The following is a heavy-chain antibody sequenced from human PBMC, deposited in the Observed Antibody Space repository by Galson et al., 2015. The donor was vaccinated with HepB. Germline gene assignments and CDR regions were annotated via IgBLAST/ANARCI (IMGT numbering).Heavy chain of an antibody. Sequence: SLRLSCAASGFTFSSYAMHWVRQAPGKGLEYVSAISSNGGSTYYADSVKGRFTISRDNSKNTLYLQMSSLRAEDTAVYYCVKDPGAGAYSSSFLYYYYYGMDVWGQGTTVTVSS. CDR2: ISSNGGST. CDR1: GFTFSSYA. CDR3: VKDPGAGAYSSSFLYYYYYGMDV. J-gene: IGHJ6*02. D-gene: IGHD6-6*01. V-gene: IGHV3-64D*06.